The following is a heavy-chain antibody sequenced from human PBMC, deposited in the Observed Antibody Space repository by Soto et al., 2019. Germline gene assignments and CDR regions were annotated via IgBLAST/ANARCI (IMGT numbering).Heavy chain of an antibody. Sequence: AAVKVSCKASGYTFTGYYMHWVRQAPGQGREGMGWINPNSGGTNYAQKFQGRVTMTRDTSISTAYMELSRLRSDDTSVYYCATALSLPYVCYWGQGTLVPVSS. CDR2: INPNSGGT. CDR1: GYTFTGYY. J-gene: IGHJ4*02. V-gene: IGHV1-2*02. D-gene: IGHD2-15*01. CDR3: ATALSLPYVCY.